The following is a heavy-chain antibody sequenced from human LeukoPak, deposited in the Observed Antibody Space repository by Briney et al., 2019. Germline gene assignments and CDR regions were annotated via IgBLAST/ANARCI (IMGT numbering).Heavy chain of an antibody. CDR2: VFYNGNT. Sequence: SQTLSLTSTVSGDSATSNDYDCGWSRQPPGKGLEWIGIVFYNGNTYYNPSLRSRLTISVLTSNNHSSLRLHSLPAPDTAVYYWVRQDGEADYIDDYMNPSTQGAFDHWGQGTLVTVSS. CDR1: GDSATSNDYD. D-gene: IGHD5-12*01. V-gene: IGHV4-39*01. J-gene: IGHJ4*02. CDR3: VRQDGEADYIDDYMNPSTQGAFDH.